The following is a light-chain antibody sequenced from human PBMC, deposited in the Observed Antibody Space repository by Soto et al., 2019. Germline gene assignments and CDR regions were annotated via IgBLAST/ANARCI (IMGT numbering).Light chain of an antibody. J-gene: IGKJ4*01. CDR3: QQYGRSLLT. Sequence: EIVLTQSPGTLSLSPGERAILSCRASQSLSSSFLAWYQQKPGQAPRLLIYSSSNRATGIPDRFSGGGSGTDFTLTISRLEPADFAVYYCQQYGRSLLTFGGGTKVAI. CDR2: SSS. V-gene: IGKV3-20*01. CDR1: QSLSSSF.